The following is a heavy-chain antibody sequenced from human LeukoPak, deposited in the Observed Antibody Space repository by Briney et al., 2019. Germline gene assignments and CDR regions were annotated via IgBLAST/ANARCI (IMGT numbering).Heavy chain of an antibody. D-gene: IGHD1-26*01. V-gene: IGHV4-39*07. CDR3: ARRPGRSGSVQTEYAFDI. CDR2: IYYSGST. CDR1: GGSISSSSYY. Sequence: PSETLSLTCTVSGGSISSSSYYWGWIRQPPGKGLEWIGSIYYSGSTYYNPSLKSRVTISVDTSKNQFSLKLSSVTAADTAVYYCARRPGRSGSVQTEYAFDIWGQGTMVTVSS. J-gene: IGHJ3*02.